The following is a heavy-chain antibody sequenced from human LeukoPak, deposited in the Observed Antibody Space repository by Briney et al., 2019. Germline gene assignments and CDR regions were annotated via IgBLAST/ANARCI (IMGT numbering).Heavy chain of an antibody. CDR2: TYYRSKWYN. CDR3: ARGGRGYCTSSSCYFDY. Sequence: SQTLSLTCAISGDSVSSTAWNWIRQSPWRGLEWLGRTYYRSKWYNDYAVSVKSRITINPDTSKNQFSLQLNSVTPEDTAVYYCARGGRGYCTSSSCYFDYWGQGTLVTVSS. J-gene: IGHJ4*02. V-gene: IGHV6-1*01. D-gene: IGHD2-2*01. CDR1: GDSVSSTA.